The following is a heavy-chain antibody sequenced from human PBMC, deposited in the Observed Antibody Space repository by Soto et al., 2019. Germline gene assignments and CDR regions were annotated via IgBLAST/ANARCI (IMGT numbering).Heavy chain of an antibody. D-gene: IGHD3-3*01. CDR3: ARAEYDFWSGYLVGSDY. CDR2: ISAYNGNT. J-gene: IGHJ4*02. CDR1: GYTFTSYG. Sequence: ASVKVSCKASGYTFTSYGTVWVRQAPGQGLEWMGWISAYNGNTNYAQKLQGRVTMTTDTSTSTAYMELRSLRSDDTAVYYCARAEYDFWSGYLVGSDYWGQGTLVTVSS. V-gene: IGHV1-18*01.